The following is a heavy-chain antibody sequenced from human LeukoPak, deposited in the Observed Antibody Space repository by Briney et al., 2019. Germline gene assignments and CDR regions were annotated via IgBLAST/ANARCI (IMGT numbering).Heavy chain of an antibody. CDR1: GFTFSNAW. CDR2: IKSKTNGGTT. D-gene: IGHD3-10*01. V-gene: IGHV3-15*01. Sequence: GGSLRLSCAASGFTFSNAWMTWVRQAPGKGLEWVGRIKSKTNGGTTDYAAPVKGRFTISRNDSKNTLYLQMNSLKTDDTAVYYCTTGGSGSGSYPLDYWGQGTLVTVSS. J-gene: IGHJ4*02. CDR3: TTGGSGSGSYPLDY.